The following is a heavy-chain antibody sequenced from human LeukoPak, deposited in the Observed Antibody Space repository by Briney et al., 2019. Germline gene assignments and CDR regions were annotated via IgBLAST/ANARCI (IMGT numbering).Heavy chain of an antibody. V-gene: IGHV1-69*01. J-gene: IGHJ3*02. D-gene: IGHD2-2*02. CDR3: ATPRAEYQLLYVNAFDI. CDR2: IIPIFGTA. CDR1: GGTFSSYA. Sequence: SVKVSCKASGGTFSSYAISWVRQAPGQGLECMGGIIPIFGTANYAQKSQGRVTITADESTSTAYMELSSLRSEDTAVYYCATPRAEYQLLYVNAFDIRGQGTMVTVSS.